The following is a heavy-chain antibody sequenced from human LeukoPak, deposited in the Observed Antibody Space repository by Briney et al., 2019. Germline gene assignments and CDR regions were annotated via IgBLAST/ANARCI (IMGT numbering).Heavy chain of an antibody. CDR3: AKDRGGLRSVPAAIAY. CDR1: GFIFSSYA. J-gene: IGHJ4*02. Sequence: PGGSLRLSCAASGFIFSSYAMDWVRQAPGKGLEWVAFIRYDGSNKYYADSVKGRFTISRDNSKNTLYLQMNSLRAEDTAVYYCAKDRGGLRSVPAAIAYWGQGTLVTVSS. D-gene: IGHD2-2*02. V-gene: IGHV3-30*02. CDR2: IRYDGSNK.